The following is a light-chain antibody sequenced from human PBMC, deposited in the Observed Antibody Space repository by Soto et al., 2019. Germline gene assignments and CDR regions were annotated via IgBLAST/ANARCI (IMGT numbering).Light chain of an antibody. CDR2: DVS. CDR3: YSYTSSSTYG. V-gene: IGLV2-14*01. J-gene: IGLJ1*01. Sequence: QSVLTQPASVSGSPGQSITISCTGTSSDVGAYNYVSWHQQHPAKVPKLMIYDVSNRPSGVSDRFSGSKSGNTASLTISGLQAEDEADYYCYSYTSSSTYGFGTGTKVTVL. CDR1: SSDVGAYNY.